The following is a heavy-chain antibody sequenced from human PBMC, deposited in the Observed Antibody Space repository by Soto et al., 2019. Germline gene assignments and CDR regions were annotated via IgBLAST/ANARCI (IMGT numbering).Heavy chain of an antibody. Sequence: QVQLVQSGAEVKKPAASVKVSCKASGYTFTGYYMHWVRQAPGQGLEWMGWINPNSGGTNYAQKFQGWVTMTRDTSISTAYMELSRLRSDDTAVYYCARGPILGYCSGGSCYPVFDYRGQGTLVTVSS. CDR1: GYTFTGYY. J-gene: IGHJ4*02. CDR3: ARGPILGYCSGGSCYPVFDY. V-gene: IGHV1-2*04. D-gene: IGHD2-15*01. CDR2: INPNSGGT.